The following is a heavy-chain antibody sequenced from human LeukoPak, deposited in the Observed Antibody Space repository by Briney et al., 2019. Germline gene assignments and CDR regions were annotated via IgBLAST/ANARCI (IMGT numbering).Heavy chain of an antibody. CDR1: RFTFTSYW. CDR2: INSDGSST. J-gene: IGHJ3*01. D-gene: IGHD3-22*01. CDR3: VRLYGSSGPPL. Sequence: GGSLRLSCAASRFTFTSYWMHWVRQAPGKGLVWVSRINSDGSSTSYADSVKGRFTISRDNAKNTLYLQMSSLRAEDTAVYYCVRLYGSSGPPLWGQGTMVTVSS. V-gene: IGHV3-74*01.